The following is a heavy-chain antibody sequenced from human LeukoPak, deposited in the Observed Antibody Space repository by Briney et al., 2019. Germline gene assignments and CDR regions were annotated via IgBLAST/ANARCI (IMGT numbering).Heavy chain of an antibody. CDR3: ARAASYYGSGSYLEQENWFDP. J-gene: IGHJ5*02. CDR2: IYYSGST. Sequence: SETLSLTCTVSVGSISSYYWSWIRQPPGQGLEWIGYIYYSGSTNYNPSLKSRVTISVDTSTNQFSLKLSSVTAADTAVYYGARAASYYGSGSYLEQENWFDPWGQGTLVTVSS. CDR1: VGSISSYY. D-gene: IGHD3-10*01. V-gene: IGHV4-59*01.